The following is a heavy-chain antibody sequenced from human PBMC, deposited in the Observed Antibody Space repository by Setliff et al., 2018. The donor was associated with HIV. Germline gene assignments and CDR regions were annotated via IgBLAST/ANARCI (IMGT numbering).Heavy chain of an antibody. J-gene: IGHJ6*03. V-gene: IGHV4-34*01. D-gene: IGHD6-13*01. CDR1: NGSFSGNY. CDR2: INHRGST. CDR3: ARHSDSSSWPPGGYYHYMDV. Sequence: SETLSLTCAVYNGSFSGNYWTWIRQAPGKGLEWIGEINHRGSTNYNSALKGRVTISVGTSKRQFSLKLTSVTAADTAVYYCARHSDSSSWPPGGYYHYMDVGGKGTTVTVSS.